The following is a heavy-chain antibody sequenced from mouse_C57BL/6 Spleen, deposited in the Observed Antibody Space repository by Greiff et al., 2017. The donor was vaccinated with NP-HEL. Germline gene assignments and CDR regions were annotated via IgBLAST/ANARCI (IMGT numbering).Heavy chain of an antibody. Sequence: QVQLQQPGTELVKPGASVKLSCKASGYTFTSYWMHWVKQRPGQGLEWIGNINPSNGGTNYNEKFKSKATLTVDKSSSTAYMQLSSLTSEDSAVYYCAREGGTTVVARVYFDYWGQGTTLTVSS. CDR2: INPSNGGT. CDR3: AREGGTTVVARVYFDY. V-gene: IGHV1-53*01. CDR1: GYTFTSYW. D-gene: IGHD1-1*01. J-gene: IGHJ2*01.